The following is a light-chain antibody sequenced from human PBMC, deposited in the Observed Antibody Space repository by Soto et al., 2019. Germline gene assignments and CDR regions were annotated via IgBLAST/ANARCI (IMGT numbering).Light chain of an antibody. CDR1: QDITRN. CDR2: DAS. V-gene: IGKV1-33*01. Sequence: DIQMTQSPSSLSASVGDRVTITCQASQDITRNLSWYQQKPGQAPRLLISDASNLESGVPSRFSGGGSGTDFTFTISSLQPEDIATYFCQQYDDLPLTFGGGTKVEIK. J-gene: IGKJ4*01. CDR3: QQYDDLPLT.